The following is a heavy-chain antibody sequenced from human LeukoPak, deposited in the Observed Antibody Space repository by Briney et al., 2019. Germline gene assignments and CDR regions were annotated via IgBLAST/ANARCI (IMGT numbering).Heavy chain of an antibody. CDR2: IKKDESEK. CDR1: GFTFSRFW. V-gene: IGHV3-7*01. D-gene: IGHD2-2*01. J-gene: IGHJ6*03. Sequence: GGSLRLSCAASGFTFSRFWMGRVRQGPGEGQEWVVNIKKDESEKDYVDSVKGRFTSSRDNAKNSMYLQMNSLRAEDTAVYYGAKAGYCSSTSCYYYYYYMDVWGKGTTVTVSS. CDR3: AKAGYCSSTSCYYYYYYMDV.